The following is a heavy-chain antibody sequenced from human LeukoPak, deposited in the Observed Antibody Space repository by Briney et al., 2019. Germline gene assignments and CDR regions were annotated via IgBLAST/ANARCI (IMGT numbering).Heavy chain of an antibody. CDR2: IKQDGSEK. CDR1: GGSISSYY. D-gene: IGHD1-14*01. CDR3: ARDMSVWPTVFDY. V-gene: IGHV3-7*01. J-gene: IGHJ4*02. Sequence: ETLSLTCTVSGGSISSYYWSWVRQAPGKGLEWVANIKQDGSEKYYVDSVKGRYTISRDNTKNSLYLQMNSLRAEDTAVYYCARDMSVWPTVFDYWGQGTLVTVSS.